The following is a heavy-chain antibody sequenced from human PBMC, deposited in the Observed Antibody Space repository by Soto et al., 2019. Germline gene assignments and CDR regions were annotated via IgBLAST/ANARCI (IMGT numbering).Heavy chain of an antibody. CDR1: GFTFSSYA. CDR2: ISGSGGST. Sequence: WGSLRLSCAASGFTFSSYAMSWVRQAPGKGLEWVSAISGSGGSTYYADSVKGRFTISRDNSKNTLYLQMNSLRAEDTAVYYCAKVRGPSSGPPFDYWGQGTLVTFSS. J-gene: IGHJ4*02. V-gene: IGHV3-23*01. D-gene: IGHD6-19*01. CDR3: AKVRGPSSGPPFDY.